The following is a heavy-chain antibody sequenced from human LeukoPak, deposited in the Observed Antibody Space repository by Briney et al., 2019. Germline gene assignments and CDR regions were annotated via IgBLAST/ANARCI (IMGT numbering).Heavy chain of an antibody. CDR3: AKDRDTPMISYYFDY. CDR2: IRGSGGSA. CDR1: GFTFSSYA. D-gene: IGHD5-18*01. V-gene: IGHV3-23*01. Sequence: PGGSLRLSCAASGFTFSSYAMSWVRQAPGKGLEWVSAIRGSGGSAYYADSVKGRFTISRDYSKNILYLQMNSLRAEDTALYYCAKDRDTPMISYYFDYWGQGTPVTVSS. J-gene: IGHJ4*02.